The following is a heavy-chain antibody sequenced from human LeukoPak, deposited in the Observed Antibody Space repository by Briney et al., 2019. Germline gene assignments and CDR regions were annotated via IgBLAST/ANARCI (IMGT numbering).Heavy chain of an antibody. V-gene: IGHV3-64*01. D-gene: IGHD3-10*01. CDR1: GFTFSSYA. CDR3: ARGPSQAMVRIFDY. Sequence: GGSLRLSCAASGFTFSSYAMHWVRQAPGKGLEYVSAISSNGGSTYYANSVKGRFTISRDNSKNTLYLQMGSLRAEDMAVYYCARGPSQAMVRIFDYWGQRTLVTVSS. J-gene: IGHJ4*02. CDR2: ISSNGGST.